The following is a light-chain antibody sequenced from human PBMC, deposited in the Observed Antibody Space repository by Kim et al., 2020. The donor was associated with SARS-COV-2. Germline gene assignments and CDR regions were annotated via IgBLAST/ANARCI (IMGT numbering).Light chain of an antibody. CDR3: NSRDSSGNHWV. Sequence: LGQTVRITCQGDSLRTYYASWYQQKPGQAPVLVIYGKNNRPSGIPDRFPGSSSGNTASLTITGAQAEDEADYYCNSRDSSGNHWVFGGGTKLTVL. CDR2: GKN. J-gene: IGLJ3*02. V-gene: IGLV3-19*01. CDR1: SLRTYY.